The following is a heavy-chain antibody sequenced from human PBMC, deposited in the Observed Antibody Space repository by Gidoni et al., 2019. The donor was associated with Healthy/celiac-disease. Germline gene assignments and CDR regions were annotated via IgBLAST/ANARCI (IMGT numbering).Heavy chain of an antibody. CDR1: GFTFSGSA. V-gene: IGHV3-73*01. CDR2: IRRKANSYAT. CDR3: TRQGGNPLYYYYGMDV. J-gene: IGHJ6*02. Sequence: EVQLVESGGGLVQPGGSLQLSCAASGFTFSGSAMHWVRQASGKGLEWVGRIRRKANSYATAYAASVKGRFTISRDDSKNTAYLQMNSLKTEDTAVYYCTRQGGNPLYYYYGMDVWGQGTTVTVSS. D-gene: IGHD1-26*01.